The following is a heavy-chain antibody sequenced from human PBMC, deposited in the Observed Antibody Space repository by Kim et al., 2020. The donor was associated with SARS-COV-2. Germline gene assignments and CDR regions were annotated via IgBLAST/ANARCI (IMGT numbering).Heavy chain of an antibody. Sequence: GGSLRLSCAASGFTFSSYAMSWVRQAPGKGLEWVSAISGSGGSTYYADSVKGRFTISRDNSKNTLYLQMNSLRAEDMAVYYCAKGDSSSWYYFDYWGQGTLVTVSS. V-gene: IGHV3-23*01. CDR1: GFTFSSYA. CDR2: ISGSGGST. D-gene: IGHD6-13*01. CDR3: AKGDSSSWYYFDY. J-gene: IGHJ4*02.